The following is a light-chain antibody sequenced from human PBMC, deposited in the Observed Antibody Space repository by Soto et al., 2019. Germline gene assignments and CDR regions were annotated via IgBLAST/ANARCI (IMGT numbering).Light chain of an antibody. CDR3: QQYGSSPIT. Sequence: EIVLTQSPGNLSLSPGERATLSCRASQSVTSNKLAWYQQKPGQAPRLLIYDASGRTTGSPDRFSGSGSGADFTLTISRLEPEDFAVYYCQQYGSSPITVGQGTRLEIK. CDR2: DAS. V-gene: IGKV3-20*01. CDR1: QSVTSNK. J-gene: IGKJ5*01.